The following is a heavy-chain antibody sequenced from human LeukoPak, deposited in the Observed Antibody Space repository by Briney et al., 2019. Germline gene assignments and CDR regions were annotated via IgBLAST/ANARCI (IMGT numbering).Heavy chain of an antibody. Sequence: SETLSLTCAVYGGSFSGYYWSWIRQPPGKGLEWIGEINHSGSTNYNPSLKRRVTISVDTPKNQFSLKLSSVTAADTAVYYCARGGTMVRGVRTTRAFDIWGQGTMVTVSS. CDR1: GGSFSGYY. CDR2: INHSGST. V-gene: IGHV4-34*01. CDR3: ARGGTMVRGVRTTRAFDI. D-gene: IGHD3-10*01. J-gene: IGHJ3*02.